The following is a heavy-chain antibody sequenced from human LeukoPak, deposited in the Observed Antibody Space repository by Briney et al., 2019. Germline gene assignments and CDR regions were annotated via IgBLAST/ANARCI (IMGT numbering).Heavy chain of an antibody. J-gene: IGHJ3*02. CDR2: INPNSGGT. CDR1: GYTFTGYY. D-gene: IGHD3-10*01. Sequence: ASVKLSCKASGYTFTGYYMHWVRQAPGQGLEWIGRINPNSGGTNYAQKFQGRVTMTRDTSISTAYMELSRLRSDDTAVYYCATLWFGELDAFDIWGQGTMVTVSS. CDR3: ATLWFGELDAFDI. V-gene: IGHV1-2*06.